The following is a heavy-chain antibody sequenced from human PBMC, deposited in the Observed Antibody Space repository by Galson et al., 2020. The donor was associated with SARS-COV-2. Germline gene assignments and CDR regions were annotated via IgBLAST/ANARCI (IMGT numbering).Heavy chain of an antibody. CDR2: ISYDGSNK. V-gene: IGHV3-30-3*01. D-gene: IGHD3-3*01. CDR1: GFTFSSYA. CDR3: ARDPVLPVGGYYPPAGIGYMDV. Sequence: GGSLRLSCAASGFTFSSYAMHWVRQAPGKGLEWVAVISYDGSNKYYADSVKGRFTISRDNSKNTLYLQMNSLRAEDTAVYYCARDPVLPVGGYYPPAGIGYMDVWGKGTTVTVSS. J-gene: IGHJ6*03.